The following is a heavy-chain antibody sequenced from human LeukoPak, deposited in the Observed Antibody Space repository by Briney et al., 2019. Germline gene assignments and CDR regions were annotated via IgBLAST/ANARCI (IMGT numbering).Heavy chain of an antibody. CDR1: GYTFTGYY. V-gene: IGHV1-2*02. Sequence: ASVKVPCKASGYTFTGYYMHWVRQAPGQGLEWMGWINPNSGGTNYAQKFQGRVTMTRDTSISTAYMELSRLRSDDTAVYYCARDHCTSSGCYEYYYYGVDVWGQGTTVTVSS. D-gene: IGHD2-2*01. CDR2: INPNSGGT. J-gene: IGHJ6*02. CDR3: ARDHCTSSGCYEYYYYGVDV.